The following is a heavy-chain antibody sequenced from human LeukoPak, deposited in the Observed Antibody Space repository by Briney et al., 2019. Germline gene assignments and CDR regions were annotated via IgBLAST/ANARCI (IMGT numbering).Heavy chain of an antibody. CDR2: MNPNSGNT. V-gene: IGHV1-8*01. CDR1: GYTFTSYD. J-gene: IGHJ6*03. Sequence: ASVKVSCKASGYTFTSYDINWVRQATGQGLEWMGWMNPNSGNTGYAQKFQGRVTMTRNTSISTAYMELSSLRSEDTAVYYCARGRPNIVVVPAAPYYYYYMDVWGKGTTVTVSS. D-gene: IGHD2-2*01. CDR3: ARGRPNIVVVPAAPYYYYYMDV.